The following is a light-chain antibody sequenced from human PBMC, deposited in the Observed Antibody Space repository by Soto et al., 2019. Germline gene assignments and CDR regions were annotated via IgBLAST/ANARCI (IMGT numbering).Light chain of an antibody. CDR3: QQYNSYAWT. V-gene: IGKV1-5*03. CDR2: KAS. J-gene: IGKJ1*01. CDR1: QSISSY. Sequence: DIQMTQSPSSLSASVGDRVTITCRASQSISSYLNWYQQKPGNAPKLLIYKASSLEGGVPSRFSGSGSGTEFTLTINSLQPDDFATYFCQQYNSYAWTFGQGTKVEVK.